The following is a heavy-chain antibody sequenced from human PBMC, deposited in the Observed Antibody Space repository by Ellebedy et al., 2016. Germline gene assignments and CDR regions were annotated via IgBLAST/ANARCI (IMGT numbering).Heavy chain of an antibody. J-gene: IGHJ4*02. CDR2: ISSSGTTI. V-gene: IGHV3-11*01. CDR1: GFTFSDYY. D-gene: IGHD6-13*01. Sequence: GGSLRLXXAASGFTFSDYYMSWIRQAPGKGLEWVSYISSSGTTIYYADSVKGRFTISRDNAKNSLSLQMNSLRAEDTAVYYCARQLVQVDFDYWGQGTLVTVSS. CDR3: ARQLVQVDFDY.